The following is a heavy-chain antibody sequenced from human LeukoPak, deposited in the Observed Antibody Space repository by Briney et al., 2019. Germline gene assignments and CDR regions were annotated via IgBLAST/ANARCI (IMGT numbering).Heavy chain of an antibody. CDR3: TRLRPSAGAFDI. CDR1: GFTFSGSA. Sequence: GGSLRLSCAASGFTFSGSAMHWVRQASGKGLEWVGRIRSKANSYATAYAASVKGRFTISRDDSKNTAYLQINSLKTEDTAVYYCTRLRPSAGAFDIWGQGTMVTVSS. CDR2: IRSKANSYAT. J-gene: IGHJ3*02. V-gene: IGHV3-73*01. D-gene: IGHD2-2*01.